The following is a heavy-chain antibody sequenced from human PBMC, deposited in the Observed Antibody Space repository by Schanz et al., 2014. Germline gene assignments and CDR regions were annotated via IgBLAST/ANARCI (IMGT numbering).Heavy chain of an antibody. CDR2: TNTNSGDT. J-gene: IGHJ3*02. Sequence: QVQWVQSGADVKKPGASVKVSCKASGYIFIGYYIHWVRQAPGQGLEWMGWTNTNSGDTKIAQKFQGSVTMTRDPSISEAYMELTSLRSDDTAVYYCAREPLGCTGSGCQTYDAFDIWGQGTMVTVSS. CDR3: AREPLGCTGSGCQTYDAFDI. CDR1: GYIFIGYY. V-gene: IGHV1-2*02. D-gene: IGHD2-8*02.